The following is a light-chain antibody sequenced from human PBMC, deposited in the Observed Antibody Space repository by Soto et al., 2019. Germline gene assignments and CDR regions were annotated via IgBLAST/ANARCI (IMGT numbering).Light chain of an antibody. CDR2: EVT. CDR1: SSDVGGYNY. CDR3: SSYGGGNNLL. V-gene: IGLV2-8*01. Sequence: QSALTQPPSASGSPGQSVTISCTGTSSDVGGYNYVSWYQQHPGKAPKLMIYEVTKRPSGVPDRFSGSKSANTASLTVSGLPAEDEADYYCSSYGGGNNLLFGGGTKLTVL. J-gene: IGLJ2*01.